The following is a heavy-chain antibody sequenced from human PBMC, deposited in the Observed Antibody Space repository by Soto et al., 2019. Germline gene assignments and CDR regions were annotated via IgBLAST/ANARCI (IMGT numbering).Heavy chain of an antibody. CDR3: AKLPKLREEFDY. J-gene: IGHJ4*02. D-gene: IGHD3-16*01. CDR2: ISGSGGST. V-gene: IGHV3-23*01. CDR1: GFTFGDYA. Sequence: PGGSLRLACAASGFTFGDYAMHWVRQAPGKGLEWVSAISGSGGSTYYADSVKGRFTISRDNSKNTLYLQMNSLRAEDTAVYYCAKLPKLREEFDYWGQGTLVTVSS.